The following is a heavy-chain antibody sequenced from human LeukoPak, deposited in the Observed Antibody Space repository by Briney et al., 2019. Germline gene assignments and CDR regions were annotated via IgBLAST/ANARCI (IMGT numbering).Heavy chain of an antibody. D-gene: IGHD5-18*01. Sequence: NAGGSLRLSCAASGFTFSDYYMSWVRQAPGKGLEWVSYISLSGSTVYYADSVKGRFTISRDNAKNSLYLQMNSLRAEDTAVYYCARDFTHTAVVIYYYGLDVWGQGTTVTVSS. CDR1: GFTFSDYY. CDR2: ISLSGSTV. J-gene: IGHJ6*02. CDR3: ARDFTHTAVVIYYYGLDV. V-gene: IGHV3-11*01.